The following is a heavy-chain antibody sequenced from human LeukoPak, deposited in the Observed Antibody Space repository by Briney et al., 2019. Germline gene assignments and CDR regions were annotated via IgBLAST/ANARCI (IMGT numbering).Heavy chain of an antibody. CDR3: ARDAGNSGYGCDL. CDR2: IRSSSET. V-gene: IGHV3-48*01. D-gene: IGHD5-12*01. J-gene: IGHJ5*02. Sequence: GSLRLSCAASGFIFSQYSMNWVRQAPGKGLEWVSHIRSSSETFYADSVKGRFTISGDNARNSLYLQMNNLRGEDTAIYYCARDAGNSGYGCDLWGQGTLVTVSS. CDR1: GFIFSQYS.